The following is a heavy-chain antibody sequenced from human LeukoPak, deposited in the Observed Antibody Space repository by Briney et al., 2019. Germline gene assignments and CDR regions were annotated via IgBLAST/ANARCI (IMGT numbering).Heavy chain of an antibody. J-gene: IGHJ4*02. V-gene: IGHV3-23*01. CDR1: GFTFSSYA. D-gene: IGHD4-11*01. Sequence: PGGSLRLSCAASGFTFSSYAMSWVRQAPGKGLDWVSAISGSGGSTHYADSVKGRFTISRDNSKNTLYLQMNSLRAEHTAVYYCAKYGPSMTTVTTDFDYWGQGTLVTVSS. CDR3: AKYGPSMTTVTTDFDY. CDR2: ISGSGGST.